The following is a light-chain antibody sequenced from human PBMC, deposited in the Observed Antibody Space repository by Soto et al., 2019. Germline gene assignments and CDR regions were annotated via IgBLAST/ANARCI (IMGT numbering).Light chain of an antibody. CDR2: EVT. Sequence: QSALTQPASASGSPGQSVTISCTGTSSDVGGYNYVSWYQQYPGRAPKLMIYEVTKRPSGVPDRFPGSKSGNTSSLTVSGLHAEDEADYYCSSYAASNNFYFVFGGGTKLTVL. V-gene: IGLV2-8*01. J-gene: IGLJ3*02. CDR3: SSYAASNNFYFV. CDR1: SSDVGGYNY.